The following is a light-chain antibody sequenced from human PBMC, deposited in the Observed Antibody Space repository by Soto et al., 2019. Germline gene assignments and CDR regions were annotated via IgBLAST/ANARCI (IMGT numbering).Light chain of an antibody. CDR1: QSVGNNY. J-gene: IGKJ4*01. CDR3: QQYATSPLT. Sequence: ETVLTQSPGTLSLSPGERATLSCRASQSVGNNYLAWFQQKHGQAPRLLIYGASSRATGIPDRFSGSGSGTDFTLAISGLEPEDFAVYYCQQYATSPLTFGGGTKVEIK. CDR2: GAS. V-gene: IGKV3-20*01.